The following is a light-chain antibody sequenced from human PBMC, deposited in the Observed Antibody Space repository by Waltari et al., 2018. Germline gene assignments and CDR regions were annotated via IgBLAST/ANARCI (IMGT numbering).Light chain of an antibody. J-gene: IGKJ1*01. CDR2: AAS. CDR3: QQYYSHPPT. V-gene: IGKV1-8*01. Sequence: AIRITQSPSSLSASTGDRVTITCRASQGISSYLACYQQKPGKAPKFLIYAASTLQSGVQSRFSGSGSGTDFTLTISCLQSEDFASYYCQQYYSHPPTFGQGTKVENK. CDR1: QGISSY.